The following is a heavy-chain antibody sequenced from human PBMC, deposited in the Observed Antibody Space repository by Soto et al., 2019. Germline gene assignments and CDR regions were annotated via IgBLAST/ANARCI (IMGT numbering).Heavy chain of an antibody. D-gene: IGHD3-3*01. Sequence: QVQLVQSGAEVKKPGSSVKVSCKASGGTFGSYAISWVRQAPGQGLEWMGGIIPIFGTANYAQKFQGRVTITADESTSTAYMELSSLRSEDTAVYYCASADLGIFGVVRYGMDVWGQGTTVTVSS. CDR3: ASADLGIFGVVRYGMDV. CDR2: IIPIFGTA. CDR1: GGTFGSYA. V-gene: IGHV1-69*12. J-gene: IGHJ6*02.